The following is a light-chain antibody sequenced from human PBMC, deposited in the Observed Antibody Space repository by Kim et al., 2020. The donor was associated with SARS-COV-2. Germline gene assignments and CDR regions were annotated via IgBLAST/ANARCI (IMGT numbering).Light chain of an antibody. J-gene: IGKJ5*01. CDR2: AAS. V-gene: IGKV1-8*01. CDR3: QQYYSFPIT. Sequence: ASTGDRVTITCRASQGISTYLAWYQQRPGKAPKLLIYAASTLQGGVPSRFSGSGSGTDFTLTIGCLQSEDFATYYCQQYYSFPITFGQGTRLEIK. CDR1: QGISTY.